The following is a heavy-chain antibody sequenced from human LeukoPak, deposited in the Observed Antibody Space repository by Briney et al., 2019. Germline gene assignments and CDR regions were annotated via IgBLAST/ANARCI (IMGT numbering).Heavy chain of an antibody. J-gene: IGHJ4*02. D-gene: IGHD2-2*01. CDR2: INHSGST. CDR3: ARGREYQPLRRGCFDY. CDR1: GGSFSGYY. V-gene: IGHV4-34*01. Sequence: PSETPSLTCAVYGGSFSGYYWSWIRQPPGKGLEWIGEINHSGSTNYNPSLKSRVTISVDTSKNQFSLKLSSVTAADTAVYYCARGREYQPLRRGCFDYWGQGTLVTVSS.